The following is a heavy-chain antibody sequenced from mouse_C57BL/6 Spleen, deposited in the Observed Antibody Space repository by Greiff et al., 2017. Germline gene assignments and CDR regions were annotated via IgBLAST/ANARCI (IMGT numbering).Heavy chain of an antibody. CDR3: AGGLDYYGTYYYAMDY. J-gene: IGHJ4*01. CDR1: GYTFTSYW. V-gene: IGHV1-59*01. Sequence: QVQLQQPGAELVRPGTSVKLSCKASGYTFTSYWMHWVKQRPGQGLEWIGVIDPSDSYTNYNQKFKGKATLTVDTSSSTAYMQLSSLTSEDSAVYYCAGGLDYYGTYYYAMDYWGQGTSVTVSS. D-gene: IGHD1-2*01. CDR2: IDPSDSYT.